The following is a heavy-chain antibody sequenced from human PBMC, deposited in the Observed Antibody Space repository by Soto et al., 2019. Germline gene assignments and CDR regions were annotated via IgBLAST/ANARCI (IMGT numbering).Heavy chain of an antibody. CDR3: ERQSGCSNIVSVWQGR. V-gene: IGHV1-2*02. Sequence: GASVKVSCKTSGYFFNDSHMHWVRKAPGQGLEWMGWINPKNGDTNYAQKFQDRVTMARDTSISTVYIELSRLTSDDTAVYYCERQSGCSNIVSVWQGRWGQGNLVTVSS. CDR2: INPKNGDT. CDR1: GYFFNDSH. J-gene: IGHJ4*02. D-gene: IGHD2-2*01.